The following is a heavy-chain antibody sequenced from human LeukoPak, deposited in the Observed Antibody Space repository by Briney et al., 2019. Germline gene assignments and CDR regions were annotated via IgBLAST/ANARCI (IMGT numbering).Heavy chain of an antibody. V-gene: IGHV4-39*07. J-gene: IGHJ4*02. D-gene: IGHD1-26*01. CDR3: ARGKIGRFRGRSTDY. CDR2: INHSGST. CDR1: GDSISSSSNW. Sequence: PSETLSLTCTVSGDSISSSSNWWGWIRQPPGKGLEWIGEINHSGSTNYNPSLKSRVTISVDTSKNQFSLKLSSVTAADTAVYYCARGKIGRFRGRSTDYWGQGTLVTVSS.